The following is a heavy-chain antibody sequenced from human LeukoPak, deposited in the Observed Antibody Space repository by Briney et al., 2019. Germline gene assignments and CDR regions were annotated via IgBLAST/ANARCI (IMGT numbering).Heavy chain of an antibody. CDR1: GFTFSSYS. CDR2: ISSSSSYI. D-gene: IGHD3-3*01. J-gene: IGHJ4*02. V-gene: IGHV3-21*01. Sequence: GGSLRLSCAASGFTFSSYSMNWVRQAPGEGLEWVSSISSSSSYIYYADSVKGRFTISRDNAKNSLYLQMNSLRAEDTAVYYCARDLTYDFWSGYYTRGDYWGQGTLVTVSS. CDR3: ARDLTYDFWSGYYTRGDY.